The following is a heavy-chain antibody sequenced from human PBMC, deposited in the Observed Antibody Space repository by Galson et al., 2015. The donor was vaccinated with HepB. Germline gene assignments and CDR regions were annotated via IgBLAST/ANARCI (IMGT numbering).Heavy chain of an antibody. J-gene: IGHJ4*01. CDR1: GYNFNRYW. Sequence: QSGAEVKMPGEFLKISCKTSGYNFNRYWIAWVRQMPGKGLEWMGIIYPTDADTRYSPSFQGQVSISADKSTATAYPQWSSLKASDTAIYFCVRRRSQLLNVYTDYWGQGTLVTVSS. CDR2: IYPTDADT. CDR3: VRRRSQLLNVYTDY. V-gene: IGHV5-51*01. D-gene: IGHD2-2*01.